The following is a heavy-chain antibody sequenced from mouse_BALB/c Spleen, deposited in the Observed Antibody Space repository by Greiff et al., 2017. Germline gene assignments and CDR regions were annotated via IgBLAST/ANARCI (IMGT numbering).Heavy chain of an antibody. CDR3: NARYGYDPFAY. V-gene: IGHV14-4*02. Sequence: EVKLVESGAELVKPGASVKLSCKASGFNIKDYYMHWVKQRPEQGLEWIGWIDPENGDTEYAPKFQGKATMAADSSSNTAYLQLSSLTSEDTAVYYCNARYGYDPFAYWGQGTLVTVSA. D-gene: IGHD2-2*01. CDR2: IDPENGDT. CDR1: GFNIKDYY. J-gene: IGHJ3*01.